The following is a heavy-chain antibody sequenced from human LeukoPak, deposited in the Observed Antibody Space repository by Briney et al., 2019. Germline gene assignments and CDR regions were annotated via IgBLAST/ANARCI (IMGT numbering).Heavy chain of an antibody. J-gene: IGHJ1*01. D-gene: IGHD1-26*01. V-gene: IGHV3-53*01. CDR3: AASIVDFTFGEHFQH. CDR1: GLTVSGVH. CDR2: IYSGGSI. Sequence: GGSLRLSCAVSGLTVSGVHINWVRQAPGKGLEWVSVIYSGGSIYADSMKGRFTISGDNSKNMVFLQMNSLRVEDTAVYYCAASIVDFTFGEHFQHWGQGTLVTVSS.